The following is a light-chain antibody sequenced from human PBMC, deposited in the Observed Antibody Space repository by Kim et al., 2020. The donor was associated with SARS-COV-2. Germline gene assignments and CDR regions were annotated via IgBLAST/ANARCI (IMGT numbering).Light chain of an antibody. V-gene: IGLV3-1*01. CDR2: QDS. CDR1: KLGDKY. Sequence: VSPGQTASITCSGDKLGDKYACWYQQKPGQSPVLVIYQDSKRPSGIPERFSGSNSGNTATLTISGTQAMDEADYYCQAWDSSSVVFGGETQLTVL. J-gene: IGLJ2*01. CDR3: QAWDSSSVV.